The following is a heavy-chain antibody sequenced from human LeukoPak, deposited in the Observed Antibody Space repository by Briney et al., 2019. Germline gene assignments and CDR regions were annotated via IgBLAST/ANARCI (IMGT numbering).Heavy chain of an antibody. J-gene: IGHJ4*02. CDR2: INHSGST. CDR1: GGSFSGYY. Sequence: SETLSLTCAVYGGSFSGYYWSWIRQPPGKGLEWIGEINHSGSTNYNPSLKSRVTISVDTSKNQFSLKLSSVTAADTAVYYCARGIVVVPAAPSREPRGDTHDYWGQGTLVTVPS. V-gene: IGHV4-34*01. D-gene: IGHD2-2*01. CDR3: ARGIVVVPAAPSREPRGDTHDY.